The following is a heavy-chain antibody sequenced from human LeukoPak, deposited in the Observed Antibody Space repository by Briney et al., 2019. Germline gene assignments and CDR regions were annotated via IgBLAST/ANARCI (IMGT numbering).Heavy chain of an antibody. D-gene: IGHD6-13*01. CDR1: GGSFSGNY. CDR2: INRSGGT. CDR3: ARGIAAAGPDY. V-gene: IGHV4-34*01. Sequence: PSETLSLTCAVYGGSFSGNYWSWIRQPPGKGLQWIGEINRSGGTNYNPSLKSRVTISVDTSKNQFSLKLSSVTAADTAVYYCARGIAAAGPDYWGQGTLVTVSS. J-gene: IGHJ4*02.